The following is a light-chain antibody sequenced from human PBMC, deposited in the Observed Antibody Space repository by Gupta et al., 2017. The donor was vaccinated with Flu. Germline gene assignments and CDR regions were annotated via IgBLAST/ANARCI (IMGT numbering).Light chain of an antibody. V-gene: IGKV3-15*01. J-gene: IGKJ4*01. CDR3: QQYNNWSPELT. CDR2: GAY. Sequence: TLSVSPGDRVTLSCRASQSVNKNLAWYQQKPGQSPRLLMYGAYTRATGTPARFSGSGSGTEFTLTITSLQSEDFAVYYCQQYNNWSPELTFGGGTKVEIK. CDR1: QSVNKN.